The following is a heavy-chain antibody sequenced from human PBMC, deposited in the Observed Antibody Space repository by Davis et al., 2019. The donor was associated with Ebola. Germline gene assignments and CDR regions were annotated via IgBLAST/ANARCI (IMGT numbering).Heavy chain of an antibody. Sequence: SVKVSCKASGGTFGSYAISWVRQAPGQGLEWMGRIIPILGIANYAQKFQGRVTITADKSTSTAYMELSSLRSEDTAVYYCSGTVTALDYYYGMDVWGQGTTVTVSS. J-gene: IGHJ6*02. CDR3: SGTVTALDYYYGMDV. D-gene: IGHD4-17*01. V-gene: IGHV1-69*04. CDR1: GGTFGSYA. CDR2: IIPILGIA.